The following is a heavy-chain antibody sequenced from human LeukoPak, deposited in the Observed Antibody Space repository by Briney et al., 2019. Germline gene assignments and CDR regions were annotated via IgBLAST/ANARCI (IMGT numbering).Heavy chain of an antibody. V-gene: IGHV4-59*01. J-gene: IGHJ4*02. D-gene: IGHD3-22*01. CDR3: ARSSHYYDSSGYYYYFDY. Sequence: SETLPLTCTVSGGSISSYYWSWIRQPPGKGLEWIGYIYYSGSTNYNPSLKSRVTISVDTSKNQFSLKLSSVTAADTAVYYCARSSHYYDSSGYYYYFDYWGQGTLVTVSS. CDR2: IYYSGST. CDR1: GGSISSYY.